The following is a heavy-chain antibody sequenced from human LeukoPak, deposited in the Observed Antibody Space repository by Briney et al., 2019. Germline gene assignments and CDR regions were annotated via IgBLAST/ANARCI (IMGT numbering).Heavy chain of an antibody. V-gene: IGHV1-2*06. J-gene: IGHJ4*02. CDR3: ASGEVAGDY. D-gene: IGHD6-19*01. CDR2: INPNSGGT. CDR1: GYTFTGYY. Sequence: ASVKLSCTASGYTFTGYYMHWVRQAPGQGLEWMGRINPNSGGTNYAQKFPGSVTMTRDTSISTAYTELSRLRSADTAASYFASGEVAGDYGGQGTLVSVSS.